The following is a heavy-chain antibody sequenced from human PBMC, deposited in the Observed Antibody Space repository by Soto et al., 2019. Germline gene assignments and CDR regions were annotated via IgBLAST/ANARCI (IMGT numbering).Heavy chain of an antibody. CDR2: IIPIFGTA. CDR3: ARGSNEWACLQYKDYYGMDV. CDR1: GGTFSSYA. V-gene: IGHV1-69*01. J-gene: IGHJ6*02. Sequence: VKVSCKASGGTFSSYAISWVRQAPGQGLEWMGGIIPIFGTANYAQKFQGRVTITADESTSTAYMELSSLRSEDTAVYYCARGSNEWACLQYKDYYGMDVWGQGYTVPVSS. D-gene: IGHD1-26*01.